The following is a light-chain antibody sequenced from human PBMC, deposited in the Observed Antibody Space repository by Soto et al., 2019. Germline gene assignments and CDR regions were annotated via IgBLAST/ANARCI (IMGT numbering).Light chain of an antibody. Sequence: QSALTQPASVSGSPGQSITISCTGTSSDVGVYNYVSWYQQHPGKAPKLMIYDVSNRPSGVSNRFSGSKSGNTASLTISGLQAEDEADYYCSSYTSSSTLIVFGTGTKLTVL. V-gene: IGLV2-14*01. CDR1: SSDVGVYNY. CDR3: SSYTSSSTLIV. CDR2: DVS. J-gene: IGLJ1*01.